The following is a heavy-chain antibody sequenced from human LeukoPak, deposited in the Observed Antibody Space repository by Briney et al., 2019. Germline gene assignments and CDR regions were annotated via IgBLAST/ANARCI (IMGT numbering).Heavy chain of an antibody. CDR1: GYTLTELS. V-gene: IGHV1-24*01. CDR2: VDPEDGEI. J-gene: IGHJ4*02. CDR3: AIDVGELLTY. Sequence: APVKVSCKVSGYTLTELSMHWVRQAPGKGLEWMGGVDPEDGEIIYAQKFQGRVTMTEDTSTDTAYMELSSLRSEDMAVYYCAIDVGELLTYWGQGTLVTVSS. D-gene: IGHD1-26*01.